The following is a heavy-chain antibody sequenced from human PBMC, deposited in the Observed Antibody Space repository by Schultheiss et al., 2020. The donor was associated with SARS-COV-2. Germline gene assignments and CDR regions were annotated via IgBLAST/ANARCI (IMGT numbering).Heavy chain of an antibody. J-gene: IGHJ4*02. CDR3: ARGPRSSGWYYFDY. Sequence: SETLSLTCAVYGGSFSGYYWSWIRQPPGKGLEWIGEINHSGSTNYNPSLKSRVTMSVDTSKNQFSLKLDSVTAADTAVYYCARGPRSSGWYYFDYWGQGTLVTVSS. CDR1: GGSFSGYY. CDR2: INHSGST. D-gene: IGHD6-19*01. V-gene: IGHV4-34*01.